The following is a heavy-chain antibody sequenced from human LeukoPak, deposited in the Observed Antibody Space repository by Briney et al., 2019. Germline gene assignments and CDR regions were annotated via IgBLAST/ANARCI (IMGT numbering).Heavy chain of an antibody. J-gene: IGHJ6*03. CDR2: IKQDGSEK. V-gene: IGHV3-7*01. Sequence: GGSLRLSCAASGFTFSSYWMSWVRQAPGKGLEWVANIKQDGSEKYYVDSVKGRFTISRDNAKNSLYLQMNSLRAEDTAVYYCARAQAFNGYYYYYYMDVWGKGTTVTVSS. CDR1: GFTFSSYW. CDR3: ARAQAFNGYYYYYYMDV.